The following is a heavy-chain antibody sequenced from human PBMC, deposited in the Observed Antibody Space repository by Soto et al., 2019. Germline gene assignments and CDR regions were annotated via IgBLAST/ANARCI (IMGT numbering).Heavy chain of an antibody. CDR3: ARDGSSSWTREDYYYYGMDV. V-gene: IGHV3-11*06. CDR2: ISSSSSYT. D-gene: IGHD6-13*01. J-gene: IGHJ6*02. Sequence: QVQLVESGGGLVKPGGSLRLSCAASGFTFSDYYMSWIRQAPGKGLEWVSYISSSSSYTNYADSVKGRFTISRDNAKNSLYLQMNSLRAEDTAVYYWARDGSSSWTREDYYYYGMDVWGQGTTVTVSS. CDR1: GFTFSDYY.